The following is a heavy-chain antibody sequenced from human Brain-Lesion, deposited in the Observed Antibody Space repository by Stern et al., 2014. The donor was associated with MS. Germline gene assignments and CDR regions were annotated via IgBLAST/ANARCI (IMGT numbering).Heavy chain of an antibody. J-gene: IGHJ4*02. CDR3: VRPEIMGTIWN. V-gene: IGHV4-39*01. Sequence: QLVESGPGLVKPSETLSLTCTVSGGSITSSSYYWAWIRQPPGRGLEYIGTVYYTGSTFYDPSLKSRVTISVDTSKNQVALKLPSVTAADTAVYYCVRPEIMGTIWNWGQGTLVTVSS. CDR2: VYYTGST. CDR1: GGSITSSSYY. D-gene: IGHD1-26*01.